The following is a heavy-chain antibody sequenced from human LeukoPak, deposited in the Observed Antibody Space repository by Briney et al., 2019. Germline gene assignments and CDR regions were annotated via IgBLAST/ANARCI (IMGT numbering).Heavy chain of an antibody. CDR3: ARLVAAGRLDY. CDR2: IYTSGST. Sequence: SETLSLTCTVSGGSISSYYWSWIRQPPGKGLEWIGYIYTSGSTNYNPSLKSRVTISVDTSKNQFSLKLSSVTAADTAVYYCARLVAAGRLDYWGQGTLVTVSS. V-gene: IGHV4-4*09. J-gene: IGHJ4*02. CDR1: GGSISSYY. D-gene: IGHD6-13*01.